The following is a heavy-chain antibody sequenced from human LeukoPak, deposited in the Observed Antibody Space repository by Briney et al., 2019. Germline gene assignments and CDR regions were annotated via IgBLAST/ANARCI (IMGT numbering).Heavy chain of an antibody. CDR2: INHSGST. CDR1: GGSFSGYY. D-gene: IGHD3-10*01. V-gene: IGHV4-34*01. J-gene: IGHJ6*02. CDR3: ARYGSGSWEGYYYGMDV. Sequence: SETLSLTCAVYGGSFSGYYWSWIRQPPGKGLEWIGEINHSGSTNYNPSLKSRVTISVDTSKNQFSLKLSSVTAADTAVYYCARYGSGSWEGYYYGMDVWGQGTTVTVSS.